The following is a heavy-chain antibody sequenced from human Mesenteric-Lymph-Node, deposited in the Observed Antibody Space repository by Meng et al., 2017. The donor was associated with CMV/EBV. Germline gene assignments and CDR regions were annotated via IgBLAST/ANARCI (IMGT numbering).Heavy chain of an antibody. Sequence: SGFIFSNNAMHWVRQAPGKGLEWVGVISSDGSNKYYADSVKGRFTISRDNSKNTLYLQMNSLRAEDTAVYYCARELRNSNYKYYFDYWGQGTLVTVSS. V-gene: IGHV3-30*14. D-gene: IGHD4-11*01. CDR1: GFIFSNNA. CDR3: ARELRNSNYKYYFDY. CDR2: ISSDGSNK. J-gene: IGHJ4*02.